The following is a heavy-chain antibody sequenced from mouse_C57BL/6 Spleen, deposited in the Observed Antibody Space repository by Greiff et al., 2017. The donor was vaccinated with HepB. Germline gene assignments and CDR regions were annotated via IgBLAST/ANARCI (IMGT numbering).Heavy chain of an antibody. D-gene: IGHD2-1*01. Sequence: VQLQQPGAELVRPGSSVKLSCKASGYTFTSYWMHWVKQRPIQGLEWIGNIDPSDSETHYNQKFKDKATLTVDKSSSTAYMQLSSLTSEDSAVYYCARGLYYGNYVDYFDYWGQGTTLTVSS. J-gene: IGHJ2*01. CDR2: IDPSDSET. CDR1: GYTFTSYW. V-gene: IGHV1-52*01. CDR3: ARGLYYGNYVDYFDY.